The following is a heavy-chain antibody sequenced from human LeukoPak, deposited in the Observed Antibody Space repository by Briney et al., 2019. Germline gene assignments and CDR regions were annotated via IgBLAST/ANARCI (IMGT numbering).Heavy chain of an antibody. D-gene: IGHD6-13*01. CDR1: GFTFSSCA. Sequence: GGSLRLSCAASGFTFSSCAMSWVRQAPGKGLEWVSAISGSGDSTYYGDSVKGRFTISRDNSKNTLYLQMNSLRAEDTAVYYCAKTRPLDSSSWSHGDYWGQGTLVTVSS. CDR3: AKTRPLDSSSWSHGDY. J-gene: IGHJ4*02. V-gene: IGHV3-23*01. CDR2: ISGSGDST.